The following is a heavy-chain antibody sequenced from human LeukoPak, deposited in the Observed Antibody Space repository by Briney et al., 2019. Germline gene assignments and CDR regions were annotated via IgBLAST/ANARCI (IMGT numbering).Heavy chain of an antibody. J-gene: IGHJ6*02. CDR1: GYTFTGYY. CDR2: INPNSGGT. V-gene: IGHV1-2*02. CDR3: ARRGYCSSTSCYMGGYYYYGMDV. D-gene: IGHD2-2*02. Sequence: GASVKVSCKASGYTFTGYYMHWVRQAPGQGLEWMGWINPNSGGTNYAQKFQGRVTMTRDTSISTAYMELSRLRSDDTAVYYCARRGYCSSTSCYMGGYYYYGMDVWGQGTTVTVSS.